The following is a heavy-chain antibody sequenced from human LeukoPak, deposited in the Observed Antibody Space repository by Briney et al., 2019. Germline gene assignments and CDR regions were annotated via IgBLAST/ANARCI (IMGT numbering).Heavy chain of an antibody. CDR3: ARVHATGYFSLDLGY. CDR2: INPNTGGT. Sequence: ASVRVSCKASGYTFTGYFMHWVRQAPGQGLDWMGWINPNTGGTKYAQKFQGRVTMTRDTSIGTAYMELSTVTFDDTAVYFCARVHATGYFSLDLGYWGQGTLVTVSS. V-gene: IGHV1-2*02. J-gene: IGHJ4*02. CDR1: GYTFTGYF. D-gene: IGHD3-9*01.